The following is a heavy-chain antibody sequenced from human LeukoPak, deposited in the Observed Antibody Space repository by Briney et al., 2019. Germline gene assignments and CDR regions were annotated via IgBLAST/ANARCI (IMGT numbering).Heavy chain of an antibody. CDR2: IHPSGTDT. V-gene: IGHV1-46*01. J-gene: IGHJ3*02. Sequence: ASVKVSFKASGYTFINHYIHWARQAPGQGLEWMGIIHPSGTDTKYAQKFQGRVTFTRDTSTSTVYMELSSLRSEDTAVYYCARDKTGWSALDIWGQGTMVTVSS. CDR3: ARDKTGWSALDI. CDR1: GYTFINHY. D-gene: IGHD6-19*01.